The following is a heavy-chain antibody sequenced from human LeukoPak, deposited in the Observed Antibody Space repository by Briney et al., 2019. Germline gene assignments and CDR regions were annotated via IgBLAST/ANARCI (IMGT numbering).Heavy chain of an antibody. CDR3: ARAQTYGDYRLLLDY. J-gene: IGHJ4*02. D-gene: IGHD4-17*01. V-gene: IGHV3-43D*03. CDR1: GFRFDDFA. Sequence: GGSLRLSCAASGFRFDDFAMHWVRQSPEKGLEWVSRISWNGDHTYYVDSVKGRFTISRDNAKNSLYLQMNSLRAEDTALYYCARAQTYGDYRLLLDYWGQGTLVTVSS. CDR2: ISWNGDHT.